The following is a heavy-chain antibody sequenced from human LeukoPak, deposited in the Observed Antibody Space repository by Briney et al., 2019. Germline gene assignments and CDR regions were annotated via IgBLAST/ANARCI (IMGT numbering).Heavy chain of an antibody. Sequence: PGGSLRLSCAASGFTFSSYSMNWVRQAPGKGLEWVSSISSSSSYIYYADSVKGRFTISRDNAKNSLYLQMNSLRAEDTAVYYCARDRHLHNWNDRFDYWGQGTLVTVSS. J-gene: IGHJ4*02. CDR3: ARDRHLHNWNDRFDY. V-gene: IGHV3-21*01. CDR1: GFTFSSYS. D-gene: IGHD1-1*01. CDR2: ISSSSSYI.